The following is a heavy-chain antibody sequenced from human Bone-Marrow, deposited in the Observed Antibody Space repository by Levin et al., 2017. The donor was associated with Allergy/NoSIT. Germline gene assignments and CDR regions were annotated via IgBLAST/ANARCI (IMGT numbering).Heavy chain of an antibody. V-gene: IGHV3-7*01. D-gene: IGHD5-18*01. Sequence: LSLTCAASEFSFNMFWMSWVRQVPGKGPEWVATIKQDGSEEYYVDSVNGRFTISRDNAKKSLYLQMNSLRVDDTAVYYCTTCDRGYGLFDYWGPGTLVTVSS. CDR3: TTCDRGYGLFDY. CDR2: IKQDGSEE. CDR1: EFSFNMFW. J-gene: IGHJ4*02.